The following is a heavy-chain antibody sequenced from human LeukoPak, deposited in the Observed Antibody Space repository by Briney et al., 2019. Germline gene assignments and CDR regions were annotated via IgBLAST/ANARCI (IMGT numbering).Heavy chain of an antibody. CDR3: TNSNWYIRN. D-gene: IGHD1/OR15-1a*01. CDR2: IGTDGSTT. J-gene: IGHJ4*02. V-gene: IGHV3-74*01. CDR1: GFTFSSYS. Sequence: GGSLRLSCAASGFTFSSYSMHWVRKAPGEGLVWVSRIGTDGSTTGYADSVKGRFTISRDNVKNTVYLQMNSLRVEDTAVYYCTNSNWYIRNWGKGTLVTVSS.